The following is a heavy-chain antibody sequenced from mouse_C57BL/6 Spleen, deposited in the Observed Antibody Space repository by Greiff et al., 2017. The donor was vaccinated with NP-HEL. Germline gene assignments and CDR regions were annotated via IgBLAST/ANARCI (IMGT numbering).Heavy chain of an antibody. CDR2: IDPSDSYT. Sequence: QVQLQQPGAELVMPGASVKLSCKASGYTFTSYWMHWVKQRPGQGLEWIGEIDPSDSYTNYNQKFKGKSTLTVDKSSSTAYMQLSSLTSEDSAVYYCARGQSYGSSLYWYFDVWGTGTTVTVSS. J-gene: IGHJ1*03. D-gene: IGHD1-1*01. CDR3: ARGQSYGSSLYWYFDV. CDR1: GYTFTSYW. V-gene: IGHV1-69*01.